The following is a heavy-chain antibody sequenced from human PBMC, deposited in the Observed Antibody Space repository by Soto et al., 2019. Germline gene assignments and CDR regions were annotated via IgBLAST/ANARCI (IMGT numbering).Heavy chain of an antibody. J-gene: IGHJ6*02. Sequence: GASVKVSCKASGYTFTSYYVHWVRPAPGQGLEWMGIINPSGGSTSYAQKFQGRVTMTRDTSTSTVYMELSSLRSEDTAVYYCARDGRGVVVVAATLHYYYGMDVWGQGTTVTVSS. CDR3: ARDGRGVVVVAATLHYYYGMDV. D-gene: IGHD2-15*01. CDR2: INPSGGST. CDR1: GYTFTSYY. V-gene: IGHV1-46*01.